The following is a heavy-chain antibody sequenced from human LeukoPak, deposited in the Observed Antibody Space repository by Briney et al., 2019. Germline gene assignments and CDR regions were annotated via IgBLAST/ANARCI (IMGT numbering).Heavy chain of an antibody. CDR3: ARVLVFPINNWNEPFEY. J-gene: IGHJ4*02. V-gene: IGHV1-46*01. D-gene: IGHD1-20*01. CDR1: GYTFTRYY. CDR2: INPSGGWT. Sequence: ASVQVSCKASGYTFTRYYMHWVRQAPAQGLEWMGIINPSGGWTSYAQKFQGRVTITRDMSLSTDYMELSSLRHEDTAVYYCARVLVFPINNWNEPFEYWGQGTLVSVSS.